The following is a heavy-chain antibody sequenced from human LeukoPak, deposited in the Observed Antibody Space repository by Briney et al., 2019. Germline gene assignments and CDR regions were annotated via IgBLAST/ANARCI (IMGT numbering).Heavy chain of an antibody. CDR2: IYYSGST. J-gene: IGHJ3*02. V-gene: IGHV4-61*01. CDR3: ARRIKMVRSDAFHI. D-gene: IGHD3-10*01. CDR1: GDSVSSDSY. Sequence: SETLSLTCTVSGDSVSSDSYWSWIRQPPGKGLEWIGYIYYSGSTNYNPSLKSRVTISVDTSKNQVSLKLRSVTAADTAVYYCARRIKMVRSDAFHIWGQGTVVTVSS.